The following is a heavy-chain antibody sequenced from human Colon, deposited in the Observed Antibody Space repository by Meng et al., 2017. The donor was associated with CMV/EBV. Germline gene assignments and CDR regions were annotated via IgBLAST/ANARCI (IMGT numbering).Heavy chain of an antibody. CDR1: TSGGG. J-gene: IGHJ5*02. V-gene: IGHV2-5*02. D-gene: IGHD3-22*01. CDR3: ARSYYYDSSGYYYAGWFDP. Sequence: TSGGGVGWIRQPPGKALEWLALLYWDDDKRYSPSLRSRLTITKDTYKNQVVLTMTNMDPVDTATYYCARSYYYDSSGYYYAGWFDPWGQGTLVTVSS. CDR2: LYWDDDK.